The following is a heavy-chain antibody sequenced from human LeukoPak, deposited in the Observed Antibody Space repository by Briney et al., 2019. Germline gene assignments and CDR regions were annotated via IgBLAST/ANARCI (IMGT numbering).Heavy chain of an antibody. CDR3: ARDNLRSGSIFDY. D-gene: IGHD1-26*01. V-gene: IGHV4-59*01. CDR1: GGSISSYY. CDR2: IHYSGSI. J-gene: IGHJ4*02. Sequence: PSETLSLTCTVSGGSISSYYWSWIRQPPGKALEWIGYIHYSGSINYNPSLKSRVTISVDTSKNQFPLKLSSVTAADTAVYYCARDNLRSGSIFDYWGQGTLVTVSS.